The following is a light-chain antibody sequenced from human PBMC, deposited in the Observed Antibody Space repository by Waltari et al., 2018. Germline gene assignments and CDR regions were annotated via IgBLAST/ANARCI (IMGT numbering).Light chain of an antibody. V-gene: IGKV4-1*01. CDR3: LQYYNTPQT. Sequence: DIVMTQSPDSLAVSLGERATLNCKSSPSVLYSSNNKNYLAWFQQRPGQPPKLLIYWSSTRESGVPDRFSASGSGTDFTLTISSLQAEDVAVYYCLQYYNTPQTFGQGTRVEIK. J-gene: IGKJ1*01. CDR2: WSS. CDR1: PSVLYSSNNKNY.